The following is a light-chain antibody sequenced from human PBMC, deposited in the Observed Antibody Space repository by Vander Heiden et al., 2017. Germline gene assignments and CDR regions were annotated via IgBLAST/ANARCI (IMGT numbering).Light chain of an antibody. CDR2: GNS. J-gene: IGLJ3*02. CDR1: RSNIGAGYD. V-gene: IGLV1-40*01. CDR3: QSYDSSLSGNWV. Sequence: QSVLTQPPSVSGAPGQRVTISCNGSRSNIGAGYDVHWYQQLPGTAPKLLIYGNSNRPSGVPDRFSGSKSGTSASLAITGLQAEDEADYYCQSYDSSLSGNWVFGGGTKLTVL.